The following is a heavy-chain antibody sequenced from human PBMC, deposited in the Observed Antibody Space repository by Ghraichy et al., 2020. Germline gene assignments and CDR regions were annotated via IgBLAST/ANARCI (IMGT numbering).Heavy chain of an antibody. V-gene: IGHV3-7*03. CDR1: GFTFRDYW. Sequence: GGSLRLSCTGSGFTFRDYWVSWVRQAPGKGLEYMANIKGDGTIKYYADSVEGRFTISRDNAKNSVFLQMNSLRAEDTAVYYCARDHPDSYRGWYSDYWGQGSLLTV. D-gene: IGHD6-19*01. CDR3: ARDHPDSYRGWYSDY. J-gene: IGHJ4*02. CDR2: IKGDGTIK.